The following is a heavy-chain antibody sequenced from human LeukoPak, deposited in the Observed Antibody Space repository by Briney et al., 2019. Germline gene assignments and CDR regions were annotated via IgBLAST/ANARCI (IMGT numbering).Heavy chain of an antibody. V-gene: IGHV3-23*01. CDR2: ISGSGSNT. J-gene: IGHJ4*02. CDR3: AKERPQTTSFDY. CDR1: GFTFSSYP. D-gene: IGHD2/OR15-2a*01. Sequence: GGSLRLSCAASGFTFSSYPMDWVRQAPGKGLEWVSTISGSGSNTYYADSVKGRFTVSRDNSKNTLYLQMNSLRAEDTAIYYCAKERPQTTSFDYWGQGTLVTVSS.